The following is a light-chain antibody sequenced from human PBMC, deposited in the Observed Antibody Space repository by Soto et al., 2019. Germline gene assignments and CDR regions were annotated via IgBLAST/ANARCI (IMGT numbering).Light chain of an antibody. V-gene: IGKV4-1*01. CDR1: QSVLYSSNNKNY. Sequence: DIVMTQSPDSLAVSLGERATINCKSSQSVLYSSNNKNYLAWYQQKPGQPPKLLIYWAPTRESGVPDRFSGSGSGTDFTLTISSLQAEDVAVYYCQQYYSTPPLTFGGGTKVDIK. J-gene: IGKJ4*01. CDR3: QQYYSTPPLT. CDR2: WAP.